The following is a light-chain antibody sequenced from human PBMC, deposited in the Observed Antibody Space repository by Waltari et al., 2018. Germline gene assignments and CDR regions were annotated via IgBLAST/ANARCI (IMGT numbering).Light chain of an antibody. CDR2: RNY. CDR1: SSTIGITY. V-gene: IGLV1-47*01. J-gene: IGLJ2*01. CDR3: AAWDDSLSGVV. Sequence: QSVLTQPPSASGTPGQRVTISCSASSSTIGITYVYWYQQLPVTAPKLLIYRNYQRPSGVPDRFSGSKSGTSASLAISGLRSEDEADYYCAAWDDSLSGVVFGGGTKLTVL.